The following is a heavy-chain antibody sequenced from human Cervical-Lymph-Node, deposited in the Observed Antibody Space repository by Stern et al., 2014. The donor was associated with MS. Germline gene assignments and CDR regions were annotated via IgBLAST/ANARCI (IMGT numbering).Heavy chain of an antibody. D-gene: IGHD3-3*01. Sequence: QLQLQESGPGLVKPSETLSLTCTVSGGSISDYYWSWIRQPPGQGLEWIGYIYYSGTTKTNPSLKSRVTISVDTSKNQFSLKLSSVTAADTAVYYCARDQGAYYDFRSGLEKQFFGMDVWGQGTTVTVSS. CDR1: GGSISDYY. CDR2: IYYSGTT. J-gene: IGHJ6*02. CDR3: ARDQGAYYDFRSGLEKQFFGMDV. V-gene: IGHV4-59*01.